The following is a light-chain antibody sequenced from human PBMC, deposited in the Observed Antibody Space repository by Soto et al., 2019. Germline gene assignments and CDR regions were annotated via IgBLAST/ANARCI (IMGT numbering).Light chain of an antibody. CDR2: DNN. J-gene: IGLJ2*01. Sequence: QSVLTQPPSVSAAPGQKVTISCSGSSSNIGKNSVSWYQQLPGTAPKLLIYDNNKRPSGIPDRFSGSKSGTSATLGITGLQTGDEADYYCGTWDSSLSAVVFGGGTKVTVL. CDR1: SSNIGKNS. V-gene: IGLV1-51*01. CDR3: GTWDSSLSAVV.